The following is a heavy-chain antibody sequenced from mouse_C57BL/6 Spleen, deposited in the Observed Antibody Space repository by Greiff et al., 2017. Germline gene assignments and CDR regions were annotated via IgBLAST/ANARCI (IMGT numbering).Heavy chain of an antibody. D-gene: IGHD1-1*01. CDR3: ARGNYGSSHFDY. Sequence: VQLKESGAELVKPGASVKLSCTASGFNIKDYYMHWVKQRTEQGLEWIGRIDPEDGDTKYAPKFQGKATITADTSSNTAYLQLSSLTSEDTAVYCCARGNYGSSHFDYWGQGTTLTVSS. CDR2: IDPEDGDT. CDR1: GFNIKDYY. V-gene: IGHV14-2*01. J-gene: IGHJ2*01.